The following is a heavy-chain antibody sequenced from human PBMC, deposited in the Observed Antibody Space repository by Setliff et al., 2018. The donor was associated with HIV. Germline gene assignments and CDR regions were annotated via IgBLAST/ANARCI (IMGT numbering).Heavy chain of an antibody. J-gene: IGHJ4*02. Sequence: SETLSLTCTVSGGSISSGGYCWSWIRQHPGNGLEWIGYIYHSGSTFYNPSLQSRAAISVDGSKYHLSLKLFSVTAADTAVYYCARSGDYYESSGYYRYWGQGALVTVSS. D-gene: IGHD3-22*01. CDR2: IYHSGST. V-gene: IGHV4-31*03. CDR1: GGSISSGGYC. CDR3: ARSGDYYESSGYYRY.